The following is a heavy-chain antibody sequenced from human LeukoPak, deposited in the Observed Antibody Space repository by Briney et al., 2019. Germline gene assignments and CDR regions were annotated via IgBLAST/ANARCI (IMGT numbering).Heavy chain of an antibody. CDR3: ARMTTVTQPPRD. CDR2: IYYSGST. D-gene: IGHD4-17*01. Sequence: SETLSLTCTVSGGSISRGDYYWGWIRQPPGKGLEWIGFIYYSGSTYYNPSLKSRVTISVDTSKNQFSLKLSSVTAADTAVYYCARMTTVTQPPRDWGQGTLVTVSS. CDR1: GGSISRGDYY. V-gene: IGHV4-30-4*01. J-gene: IGHJ4*02.